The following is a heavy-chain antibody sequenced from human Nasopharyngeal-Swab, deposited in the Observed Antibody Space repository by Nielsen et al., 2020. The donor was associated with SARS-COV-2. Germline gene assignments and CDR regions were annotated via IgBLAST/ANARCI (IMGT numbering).Heavy chain of an antibody. V-gene: IGHV4-39*01. CDR1: GGSISSRSYY. J-gene: IGHJ5*02. CDR3: ARPYYDSSGYDAWFDP. Sequence: SETLSLTCTVSGGSISSRSYYWGWIRQPPGKGLEWIGSIYFSGSTYYNPSLKSRLTISVDTSKNQFSLKLSSVTAADTAVYYCARPYYDSSGYDAWFDPWGQGTLVTVSS. D-gene: IGHD3-22*01. CDR2: IYFSGST.